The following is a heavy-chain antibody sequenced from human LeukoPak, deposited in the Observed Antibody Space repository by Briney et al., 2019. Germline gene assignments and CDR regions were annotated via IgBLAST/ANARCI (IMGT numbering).Heavy chain of an antibody. CDR2: IYYSGIT. Sequence: SETLSLTCTVSGGSVSSGSYYWSWIRQPPGKGLEWIGYIYYSGITNYNPSLESRVTISVDTSKNQFSLKLSSVTAADTAVYYCAGGSGSYYYYGMVVWGKGTTVTVSS. D-gene: IGHD3-10*01. J-gene: IGHJ6*04. CDR3: AGGSGSYYYYGMVV. V-gene: IGHV4-61*01. CDR1: GGSVSSGSYY.